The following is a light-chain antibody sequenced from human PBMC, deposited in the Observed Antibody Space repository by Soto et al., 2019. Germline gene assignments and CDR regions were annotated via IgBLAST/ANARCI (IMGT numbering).Light chain of an antibody. J-gene: IGKJ3*01. Sequence: DIQLTQSPSFLSASVGDRVTITCRASQGISSFLAWYQQRPGKAPNLLIYGASTLQSGVPSRFGGSGSGTEFTLTITSLQPEDLATYYCQQLNSYPFTFXPGTKVDIK. CDR1: QGISSF. CDR3: QQLNSYPFT. CDR2: GAS. V-gene: IGKV1-9*01.